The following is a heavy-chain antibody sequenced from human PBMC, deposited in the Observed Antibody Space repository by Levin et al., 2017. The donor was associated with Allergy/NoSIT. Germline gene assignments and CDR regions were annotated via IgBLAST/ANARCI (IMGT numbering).Heavy chain of an antibody. CDR2: IYYSGST. D-gene: IGHD6-19*01. J-gene: IGHJ4*02. V-gene: IGHV4-39*01. Sequence: SETLSLTCTVSGGSISSSSYYWGWIRQPPGKGLEWIGSIYYSGSTYYNPSLKSRVTISVDTSKNQFSLKLSSVTAADTAVYYCASRQPPFTRIAVDYWGQGTLVTVSS. CDR3: ASRQPPFTRIAVDY. CDR1: GGSISSSSYY.